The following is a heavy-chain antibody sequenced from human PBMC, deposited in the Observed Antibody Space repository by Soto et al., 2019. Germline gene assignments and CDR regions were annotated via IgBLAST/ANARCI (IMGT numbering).Heavy chain of an antibody. CDR3: SRGHYWFDP. V-gene: IGHV1-8*01. Sequence: ASVKVSCKASGYTFTNYDITWVRQATGQGLEWMGWINPNSGNTAYAQNFQGRVTMTRDASISTAYMELSSLRSEDTAVYYCSRGHYWFDPWGRGTLVTVSS. CDR1: GYTFTNYD. J-gene: IGHJ5*02. CDR2: INPNSGNT.